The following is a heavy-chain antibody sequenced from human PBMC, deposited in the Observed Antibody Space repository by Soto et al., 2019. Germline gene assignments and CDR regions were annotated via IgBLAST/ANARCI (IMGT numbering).Heavy chain of an antibody. CDR2: VTKSGDYT. J-gene: IGHJ5*02. CDR3: ATGGP. Sequence: GWSLRLSCVASGFRFSDYSMNLVRQAPGKGLEWVASVTKSGDYTHHADSVKGRFTISRDNAKNSLYLQMNSLTVEDTGIYYCATGGPWGKGALVTVSS. CDR1: GFRFSDYS. V-gene: IGHV3-21*01.